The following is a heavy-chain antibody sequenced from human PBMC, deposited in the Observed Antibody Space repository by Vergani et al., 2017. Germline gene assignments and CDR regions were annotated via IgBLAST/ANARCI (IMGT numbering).Heavy chain of an antibody. D-gene: IGHD3-22*01. J-gene: IGHJ4*02. CDR1: GGSFSGYY. CDR3: ARGRARGYYDSSGSLFDY. CDR2: INHSGST. V-gene: IGHV4-34*01. Sequence: QVQLQESGPGLLKPSETLSLTCAVYGGSFSGYYWSWIRQPPGKGLEWIGEINHSGSTNYNPSLKSRVTISVDTSKNQFSLKLSSVTAADTAVYYCARGRARGYYDSSGSLFDYWGQGTLVTVSS.